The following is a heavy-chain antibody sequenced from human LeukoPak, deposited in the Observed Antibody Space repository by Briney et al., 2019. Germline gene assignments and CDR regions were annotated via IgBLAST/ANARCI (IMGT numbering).Heavy chain of an antibody. V-gene: IGHV1-69*05. CDR3: ARDQPDSSSLYGAFDI. CDR1: GGSFNRYG. Sequence: VTVSYMASGGSFNRYGKSWVGQAPGQGREGMGGIIPIFGTANYAQKFQARLTIPTDESTSTAYMELSSLRSEDTAVYYCARDQPDSSSLYGAFDIWGQGTMVTVSS. CDR2: IIPIFGTA. J-gene: IGHJ3*02. D-gene: IGHD6-13*01.